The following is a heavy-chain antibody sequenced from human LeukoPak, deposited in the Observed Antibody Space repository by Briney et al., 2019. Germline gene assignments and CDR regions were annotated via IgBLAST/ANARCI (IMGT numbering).Heavy chain of an antibody. CDR2: LYPNSGGT. V-gene: IGHV1-2*02. CDR3: ARDTEMATINDY. Sequence: GASVTVSCKASGYTFTGYYMHWVRQAPGQGLEWMGWLYPNSGGTNYAQKFQGRVTMTRDTSISTAYMELSRLRSDDTAVYYCARDTEMATINDYWGQGTLVTVSS. CDR1: GYTFTGYY. J-gene: IGHJ4*02. D-gene: IGHD5-24*01.